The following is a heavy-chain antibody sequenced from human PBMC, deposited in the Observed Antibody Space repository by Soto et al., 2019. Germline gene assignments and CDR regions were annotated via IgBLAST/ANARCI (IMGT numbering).Heavy chain of an antibody. CDR1: GFTFSSYA. Sequence: QVQLVESGGGVVQPGRSLRLSCAASGFTFSSYAMHWVRQAPGKGLGWVAVISYDGSNKYYADSVKGRFTISRDNSKNTLYLQMNSLRAEDTAVYYCARESYCSGGSCYPEAFDIWGQGTMVTVSS. V-gene: IGHV3-30-3*01. J-gene: IGHJ3*02. D-gene: IGHD2-15*01. CDR2: ISYDGSNK. CDR3: ARESYCSGGSCYPEAFDI.